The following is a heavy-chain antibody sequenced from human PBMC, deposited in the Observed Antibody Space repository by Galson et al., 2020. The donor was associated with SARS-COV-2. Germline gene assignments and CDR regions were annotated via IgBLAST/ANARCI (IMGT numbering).Heavy chain of an antibody. CDR2: LHYSGST. Sequence: ETSETLSLTCTVSGGSMSSSSYYWDWIRQPPGKGLEWIGSLHYSGSTYYNSSLKSRVTISVSPSKNQFSLKLSSVTAADTAVYSCARRLVIGSGRNWFDRWGQGTLGTVSA. D-gene: IGHD3-10*01. CDR1: GGSMSSSSYY. V-gene: IGHV4-39*01. J-gene: IGHJ5*02. CDR3: ARRLVIGSGRNWFDR.